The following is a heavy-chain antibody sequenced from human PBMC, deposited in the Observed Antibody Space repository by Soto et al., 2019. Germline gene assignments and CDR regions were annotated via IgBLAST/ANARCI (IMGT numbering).Heavy chain of an antibody. Sequence: ASVKVSCKASGYPFTSYGISWVRQAPGQGLEWMGWISAYNGNTNYAQKLQGRVTMTTDTSTSTDYTELRSLRSDDTAVYYCTRVSGVGGSGFDRWGRGTLVAVSS. J-gene: IGHJ5*02. CDR2: ISAYNGNT. D-gene: IGHD5-12*01. CDR1: GYPFTSYG. V-gene: IGHV1-18*04. CDR3: TRVSGVGGSGFDR.